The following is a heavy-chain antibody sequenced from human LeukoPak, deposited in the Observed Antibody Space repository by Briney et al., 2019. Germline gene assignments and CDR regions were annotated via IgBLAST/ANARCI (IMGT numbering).Heavy chain of an antibody. V-gene: IGHV1-69*13. Sequence: ASVKVSCKASGGTFSSYAISWVRQAPGQGLEWMGGIIPIFGTANYAQKFQGRVTITADESTSTAYMELSSLRAEDTAVYYCATGAAAGTFSGRIDDWGKGTTVTVSS. D-gene: IGHD6-13*01. J-gene: IGHJ6*04. CDR2: IIPIFGTA. CDR1: GGTFSSYA. CDR3: ATGAAAGTFSGRIDD.